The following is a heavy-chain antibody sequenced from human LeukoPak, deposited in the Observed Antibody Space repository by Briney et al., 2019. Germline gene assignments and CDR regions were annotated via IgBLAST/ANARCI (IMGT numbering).Heavy chain of an antibody. J-gene: IGHJ4*02. CDR1: GYSISSGYY. D-gene: IGHD3-10*01. V-gene: IGHV4-38-2*02. CDR3: ARDALVRGLYYFDY. Sequence: PSETLSLTCAVSGYSISSGYYWGWIRQPPGKGLGWIGSMYHSGSTYYNPSLKSRVTISVDTSKNQFSLKLSSVTTADTAVYYCARDALVRGLYYFDYWGQGTLVTVSS. CDR2: MYHSGST.